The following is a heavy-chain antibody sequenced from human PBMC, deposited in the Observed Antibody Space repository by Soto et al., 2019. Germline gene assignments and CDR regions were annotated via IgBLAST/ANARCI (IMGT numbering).Heavy chain of an antibody. Sequence: GGSLRLSCAASGFTFSSYGMHWVRQAPGKGLEWVAVIWYDGSNKYYADSVKGRFTISRDNSKNTLYLQMNSLRAEDTAVYYCARGVGLSDYYDSSSPGGYWGQGTLVTVSS. V-gene: IGHV3-33*01. J-gene: IGHJ4*02. D-gene: IGHD3-22*01. CDR3: ARGVGLSDYYDSSSPGGY. CDR2: IWYDGSNK. CDR1: GFTFSSYG.